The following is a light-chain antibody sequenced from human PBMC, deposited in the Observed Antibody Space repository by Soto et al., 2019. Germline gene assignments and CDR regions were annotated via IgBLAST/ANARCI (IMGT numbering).Light chain of an antibody. CDR2: EAS. CDR3: QQYYYWWT. J-gene: IGKJ1*01. CDR1: ESISSH. Sequence: EIVMTQSPATLSVSPGERATLSCRASESISSHLAWYQQKPGQAPRLLIYEASTRATGISARLSGSGSRTEFTLTISSLQSEDFAVYYCQQYYYWWTFGQGTRVEIK. V-gene: IGKV3-15*01.